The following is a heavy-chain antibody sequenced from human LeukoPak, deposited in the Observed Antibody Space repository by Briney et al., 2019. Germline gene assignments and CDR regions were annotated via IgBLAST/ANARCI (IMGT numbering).Heavy chain of an antibody. CDR2: IYHSGST. Sequence: SETLSLTCTVSGYSISSGYYWGWIRQPPGKGLEWIGSIYHSGSTYYNPSLKSRVTISVDTSKNQFSLKLSSVTAADTAVYYCARATYYYDSSGYWTVEFDFDIWGQGTMVTVSS. J-gene: IGHJ3*02. CDR3: ARATYYYDSSGYWTVEFDFDI. D-gene: IGHD3-22*01. V-gene: IGHV4-38-2*02. CDR1: GYSISSGYY.